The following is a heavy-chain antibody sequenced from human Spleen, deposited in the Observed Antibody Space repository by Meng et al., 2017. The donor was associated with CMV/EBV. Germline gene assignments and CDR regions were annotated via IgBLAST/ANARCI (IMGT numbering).Heavy chain of an antibody. CDR3: ARDRRGYDRSGYIFDN. CDR1: GGTFSSFA. D-gene: IGHD3-22*01. V-gene: IGHV1-69*04. Sequence: SVKVSCKASGGTFSSFAITWVRQAPGQGLEWMGKIIPLLLIPNYAQKFQGRVTITADKSTSTVYMELRGLRSEDTAVYYCARDRRGYDRSGYIFDNWGQGTLVTVSS. J-gene: IGHJ4*02. CDR2: IIPLLLIP.